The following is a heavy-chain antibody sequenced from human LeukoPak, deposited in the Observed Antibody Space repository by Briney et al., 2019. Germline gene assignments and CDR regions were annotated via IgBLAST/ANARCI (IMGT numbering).Heavy chain of an antibody. CDR1: GYTFTRYY. CDR2: INPSGGST. Sequence: ASVKVSCKASGYTFTRYYMHWVRQAPGQGLEWMGIINPSGGSTSYAQKFQGRVTMTRDMSTSTVHMELSSLRSEDTAVYYCARVRGSGTFDYWGQGTLVTVSS. J-gene: IGHJ4*02. V-gene: IGHV1-46*01. D-gene: IGHD3-10*01. CDR3: ARVRGSGTFDY.